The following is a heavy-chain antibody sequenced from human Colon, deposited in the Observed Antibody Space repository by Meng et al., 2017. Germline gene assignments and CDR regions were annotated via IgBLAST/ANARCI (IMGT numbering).Heavy chain of an antibody. V-gene: IGHV3-21*01. CDR1: GFTFSSYS. J-gene: IGHJ4*02. CDR3: ASSSGYYRGDFDY. Sequence: GESLKISCAASGFTFSSYSMNWVRQAPGKGLEWVSSISSSSSYIYYADSVKGRFTISRDNAKNSLYLQMNSLRAEDTAVYYCASSSGYYRGDFDYWGQGTLVTVSS. CDR2: ISSSSSYI. D-gene: IGHD3-22*01.